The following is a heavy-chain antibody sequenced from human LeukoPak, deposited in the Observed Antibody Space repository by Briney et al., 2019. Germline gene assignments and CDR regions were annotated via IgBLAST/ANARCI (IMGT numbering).Heavy chain of an antibody. CDR2: IYTSGST. D-gene: IGHD6-6*01. CDR1: GGSISSYY. CDR3: ARVPIISSFYYMDV. Sequence: SETLSLTCTVSGGSISSYYWSWIRQPAGKGLEWIGRIYTSGSTNYNPSLKSRVTMSVDTSKNQFSLKLSSVTAADTAVYYCARVPIISSFYYMDVWGKGTTVTVSS. V-gene: IGHV4-4*07. J-gene: IGHJ6*03.